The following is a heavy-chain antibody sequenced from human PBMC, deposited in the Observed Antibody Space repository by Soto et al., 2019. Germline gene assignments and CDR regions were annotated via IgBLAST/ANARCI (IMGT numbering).Heavy chain of an antibody. Sequence: PGGSLRLSCAASGFTFSSYSMNWVRQAPGKGLEWVSSISSSSSYIYYADSVKGRFTISRDNAKNSLYLQMNSLRAEDTAVYYCAKFFVETGGSSGWPWSFHFWGQGTLVTVSS. CDR1: GFTFSSYS. V-gene: IGHV3-21*01. CDR3: AKFFVETGGSSGWPWSFHF. D-gene: IGHD6-25*01. CDR2: ISSSSSYI. J-gene: IGHJ4*02.